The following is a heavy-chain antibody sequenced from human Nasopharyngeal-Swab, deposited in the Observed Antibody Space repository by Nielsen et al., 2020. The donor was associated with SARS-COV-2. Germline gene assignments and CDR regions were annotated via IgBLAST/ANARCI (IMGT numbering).Heavy chain of an antibody. J-gene: IGHJ1*01. D-gene: IGHD3-16*01. Sequence: GGSLRLSCVASGFIVSSNYMSWVRQAPGKGLEWVSVIYSGGSTYYADSVKGRFTISRDNSKNTLYLQMYSLRVEDTAVYYCATGRGLGYFQQWGQGTLVTVSS. CDR3: ATGRGLGYFQQ. CDR1: GFIVSSNY. V-gene: IGHV3-53*01. CDR2: IYSGGST.